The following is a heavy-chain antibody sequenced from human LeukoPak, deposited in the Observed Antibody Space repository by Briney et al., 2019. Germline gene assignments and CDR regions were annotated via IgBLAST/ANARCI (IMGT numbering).Heavy chain of an antibody. CDR1: GFTFSSYSMN. CDR2: IHYSGKT. J-gene: IGHJ5*02. V-gene: IGHV4-59*04. D-gene: IGHD6-19*01. CDR3: AKVGGLAVAGTDNWMDP. Sequence: PGGSLRLSCAASGFTFSSYSMNWVRQPPGEGLEWIGNIHYSGKTYYNPSLKSRVTISIDTSKNQFSLKLSSVTAADTAVYSCAKVGGLAVAGTDNWMDPWGQGTLVTVSS.